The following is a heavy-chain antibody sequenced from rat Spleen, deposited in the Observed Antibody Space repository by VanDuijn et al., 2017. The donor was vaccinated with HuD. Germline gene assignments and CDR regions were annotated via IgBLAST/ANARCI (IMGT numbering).Heavy chain of an antibody. J-gene: IGHJ1*01. CDR2: ISYDGGTT. CDR1: GFTFSDYN. Sequence: EVQLVESGGGLVQPGRSLKLSCAASGFTFSDYNMAWVRQAPKKGLEWVATISYDGGTTYCRDSVRGRFTISRDNAKRTLYLQMDSLRSEDTATYYCARHAVRRPTDWYFDFWGPGTMVTVSS. CDR3: ARHAVRRPTDWYFDF. D-gene: IGHD1-11*01. V-gene: IGHV5-7*01.